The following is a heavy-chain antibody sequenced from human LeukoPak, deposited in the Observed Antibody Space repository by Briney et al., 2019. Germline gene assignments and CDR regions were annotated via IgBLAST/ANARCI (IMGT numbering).Heavy chain of an antibody. CDR2: MNQDGSQK. J-gene: IGHJ4*02. V-gene: IGHV3-7*01. Sequence: PGGSLRLSCAASGFTFSTYSMNWVRQAPGKGLEWVANMNQDGSQKYYVGSVKGRFTISRDNAKNSLYLQMKSLRAEDTAVYYGARGPSGYHNTGGQGTLVTVSS. D-gene: IGHD5-12*01. CDR1: GFTFSTYS. CDR3: ARGPSGYHNT.